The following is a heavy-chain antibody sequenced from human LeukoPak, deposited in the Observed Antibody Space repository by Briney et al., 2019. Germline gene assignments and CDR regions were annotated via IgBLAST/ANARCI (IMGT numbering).Heavy chain of an antibody. D-gene: IGHD3-3*01. CDR1: GFTFSSYA. J-gene: IGHJ4*02. CDR2: ISYDGSNK. Sequence: GGSLRLSCAASGFTFSSYAMHRVRQAPGKGLEWVAVISYDGSNKYYADSVKGRFTISRDNSKNTLYLQMNSLRAEDTAVYYCARDPQPEYYDFWSGYYPHYWGQGTLVTVSS. CDR3: ARDPQPEYYDFWSGYYPHY. V-gene: IGHV3-30-3*01.